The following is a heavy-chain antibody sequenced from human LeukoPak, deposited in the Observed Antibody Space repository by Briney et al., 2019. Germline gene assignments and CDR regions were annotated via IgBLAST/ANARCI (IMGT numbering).Heavy chain of an antibody. CDR2: VNPSGDIT. Sequence: GASVKVSCKASGYTFISYYTHWVRQSPGQGLEWMGIVNPSGDITYARKFQGRVSMTRDTSTSTVYMELSSLRSDDTAVYYCARRNSDWALDYWGQGTLVTVSP. J-gene: IGHJ4*02. CDR3: ARRNSDWALDY. D-gene: IGHD1/OR15-1a*01. V-gene: IGHV1-46*01. CDR1: GYTFISYY.